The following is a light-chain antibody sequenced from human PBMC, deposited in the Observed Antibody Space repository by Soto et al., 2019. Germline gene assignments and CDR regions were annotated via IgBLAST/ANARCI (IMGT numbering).Light chain of an antibody. CDR3: QHYNSYSEA. J-gene: IGKJ1*01. V-gene: IGKV1-39*01. CDR1: QTITNY. CDR2: ATD. Sequence: DIQMTQSPSSLSASVGDRVTITCRASQTITNYLNWYQQQSGKAPKLLTYATDTLQSGVPSRFSGSGSGTEFTLTISSLQPDDFATYYCQHYNSYSEAFGQGTKVDIK.